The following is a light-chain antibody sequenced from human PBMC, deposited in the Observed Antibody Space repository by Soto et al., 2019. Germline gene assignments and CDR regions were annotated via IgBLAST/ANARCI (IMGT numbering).Light chain of an antibody. Sequence: QSVLTQPPSASVTPGQRVTISCSGSNSFIGSNYFYWYQQAPGMAPKLLIYRNNERPSGVPDRFSGSRSGTSASLAISGLRSEDEADYYCAAWDDSLRGWVFGGGTQLTVL. CDR3: AAWDDSLRGWV. CDR1: NSFIGSNY. V-gene: IGLV1-47*01. CDR2: RNN. J-gene: IGLJ3*02.